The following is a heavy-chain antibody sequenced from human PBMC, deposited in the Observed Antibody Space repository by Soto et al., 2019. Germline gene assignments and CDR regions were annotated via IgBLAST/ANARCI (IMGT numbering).Heavy chain of an antibody. CDR3: ARLDCTNGVCYFNY. V-gene: IGHV1-69*01. D-gene: IGHD2-8*01. CDR2: IIPIFGTA. CDR1: GGTFSSYA. Sequence: QVQLVQSGAEVKKPGSSVKVSCKASGGTFSSYAISWVRQAPGQGLEWMGGIIPIFGTANYAQKFQGRVTITADESTSAAYMELSILRSEDTAVYYCARLDCTNGVCYFNYWGQGTLVTVSS. J-gene: IGHJ4*02.